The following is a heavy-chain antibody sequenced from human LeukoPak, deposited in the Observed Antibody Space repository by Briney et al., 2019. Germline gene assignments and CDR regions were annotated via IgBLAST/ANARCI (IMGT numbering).Heavy chain of an antibody. J-gene: IGHJ3*02. D-gene: IGHD4-17*01. V-gene: IGHV3-23*01. CDR1: GFPFSAYA. Sequence: GGSLRLSCIGSGFPFSAYAMTGVRQAPGKGLEWVSSIQGSGGIRGYAESVQGRFTISRDNSKITLFLQMNRLRGEDTDVYYCGRDPNGNYIGAFEMWGPGTLVTVSS. CDR3: GRDPNGNYIGAFEM. CDR2: IQGSGGIR.